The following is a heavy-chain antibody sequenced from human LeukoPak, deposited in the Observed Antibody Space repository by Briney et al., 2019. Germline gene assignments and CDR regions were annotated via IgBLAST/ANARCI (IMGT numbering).Heavy chain of an antibody. CDR1: GFTFSSYW. Sequence: GGSLRLSCAASGFTFSSYWMNWVRQAPGKGLVWVSRIASDGSSTTYADSVKGRFSISRDNAKNTLYLQMNSLRVEDTAVYCCARGRPHGNDYWGQGTLVTVSS. CDR3: ARGRPHGNDY. V-gene: IGHV3-74*01. CDR2: IASDGSST. J-gene: IGHJ4*02. D-gene: IGHD4-23*01.